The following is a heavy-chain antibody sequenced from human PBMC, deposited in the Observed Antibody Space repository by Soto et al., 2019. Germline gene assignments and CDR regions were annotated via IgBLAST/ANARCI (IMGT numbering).Heavy chain of an antibody. J-gene: IGHJ4*02. CDR1: GFSLSTSGVG. V-gene: IGHV2-5*02. D-gene: IGHD2-15*01. Sequence: QITLKESGPTLVKPTQPLTLTCTFSGFSLSTSGVGVGWIRQPPGKALEWLALIYWDDDKRYSPSLKSRLTITKDTSKNPVVLTMTNMDPVDTATYYCAHRPSYCSGGSCYSGFDYWGQGTLVTVSS. CDR2: IYWDDDK. CDR3: AHRPSYCSGGSCYSGFDY.